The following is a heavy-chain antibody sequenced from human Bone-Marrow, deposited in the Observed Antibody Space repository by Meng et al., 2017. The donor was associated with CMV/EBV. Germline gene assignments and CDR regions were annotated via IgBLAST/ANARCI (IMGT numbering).Heavy chain of an antibody. D-gene: IGHD2-2*01. CDR2: INPSGGST. V-gene: IGHV1-46*01. Sequence: ASVKVSCKASGYTFTSYYMHWVRQAPGQGLEWMGIINPSGGSTSYAQKFQGRVTMTRDTSTSTVYVELSSLRSEDTAVYYCARGADTLGYCSSTSCPLGYWGQGTLVTVSS. CDR3: ARGADTLGYCSSTSCPLGY. J-gene: IGHJ4*02. CDR1: GYTFTSYY.